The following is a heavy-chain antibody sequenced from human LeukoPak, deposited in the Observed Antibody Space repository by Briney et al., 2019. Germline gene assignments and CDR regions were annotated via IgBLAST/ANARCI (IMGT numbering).Heavy chain of an antibody. V-gene: IGHV3-30-3*01. CDR1: GFTFSSYA. CDR3: ARASGSSRDYYFDY. CDR2: ISYDGSNK. J-gene: IGHJ4*02. Sequence: GGSLRLSCAASGFTFSSYAMHGVRQAPGKGLEWVAVISYDGSNKCYADSVKGRFTIARDNSKNTLYLQMNSRGAEDTAVYYCARASGSSRDYYFDYWGQGTLVTVSS. D-gene: IGHD6-13*01.